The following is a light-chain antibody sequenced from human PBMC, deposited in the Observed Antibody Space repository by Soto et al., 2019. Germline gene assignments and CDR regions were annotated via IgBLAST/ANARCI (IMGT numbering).Light chain of an antibody. Sequence: DIQMTQSPSTLSASVRDRVTITCRASQSISRSLAWYQQKSGKAPKLLIYDASSLESGVPSRFSGSGFGTEFTLTIIGLHPDVFATDYCQQHQSYFFTFGPGTTVDMK. CDR1: QSISRS. J-gene: IGKJ3*01. CDR3: QQHQSYFFT. V-gene: IGKV1-5*01. CDR2: DAS.